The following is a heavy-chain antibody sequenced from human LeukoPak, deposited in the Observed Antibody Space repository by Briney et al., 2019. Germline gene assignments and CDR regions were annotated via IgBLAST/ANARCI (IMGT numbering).Heavy chain of an antibody. CDR3: ARWTYYYDSSGGFDI. D-gene: IGHD3-22*01. CDR1: GGFVSRES. CDR2: ISHSGAT. J-gene: IGHJ3*02. Sequence: TSSETLSLTCTVSGGFVSRESWTWIRQFPDKRLEWIGYISHSGATDYKPSLESRVTISVDTSKNQFSLKLSSVTAADTAVYYCARWTYYYDSSGGFDIWGQGTMVTVSS. V-gene: IGHV4-59*02.